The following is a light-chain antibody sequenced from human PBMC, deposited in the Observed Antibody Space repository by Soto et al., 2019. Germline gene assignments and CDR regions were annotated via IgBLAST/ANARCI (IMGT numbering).Light chain of an antibody. CDR2: DNS. Sequence: QSVLTQPPSVSGGPGQRVTISCTGSSSNIGAGYDVHWYQQLPGTAPKLLIYDNSNRPSGVPDRFSGSKSGTSASLAITGLQAEDEADYYCQSYDSSLSGVVFGGGTKLTVL. CDR1: SSNIGAGYD. J-gene: IGLJ2*01. V-gene: IGLV1-40*01. CDR3: QSYDSSLSGVV.